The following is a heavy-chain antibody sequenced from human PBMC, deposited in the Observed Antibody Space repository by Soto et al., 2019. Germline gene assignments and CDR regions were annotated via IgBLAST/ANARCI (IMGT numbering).Heavy chain of an antibody. CDR2: ISTSESS. Sequence: PSETLSLTCSVSGASITSFFWTWFQQSAGKGLEWIGRISTSESSTNNPSLKSRVTMSIDTSKNQIFLRLTSVTAADTAVYYCASLGRNYYNGMDVWGQGTTVTVSS. V-gene: IGHV4-4*07. CDR1: GASITSFF. J-gene: IGHJ6*02. CDR3: ASLGRNYYNGMDV.